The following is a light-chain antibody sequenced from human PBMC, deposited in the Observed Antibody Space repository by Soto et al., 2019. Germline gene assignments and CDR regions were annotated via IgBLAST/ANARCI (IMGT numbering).Light chain of an antibody. Sequence: DIQMTQSPSTLSASVGDRVTITCRASQSISSWLAWYQQKPGKAPKLLIYGASSLKSGVPSRFSGSGSATEFTLTISSLQPDDFATYYCEDYSSSSGLTFGGGTKVDIK. CDR3: EDYSSSSGLT. V-gene: IGKV1-5*03. J-gene: IGKJ4*01. CDR2: GAS. CDR1: QSISSW.